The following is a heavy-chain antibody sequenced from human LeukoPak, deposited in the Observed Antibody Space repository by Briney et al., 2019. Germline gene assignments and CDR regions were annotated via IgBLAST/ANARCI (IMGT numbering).Heavy chain of an antibody. CDR3: AKDRHGDIPNWFDP. CDR2: IYSGSNT. D-gene: IGHD4-17*01. J-gene: IGHJ5*02. CDR1: GFTVSSNY. V-gene: IGHV3-53*01. Sequence: GGFLRLSCAASGFTVSSNYMTWVRQAPGKGLEWVSVIYSGSNTYYADSVKGRFTISRDNSKNTLYLQMNSLRAEDTAVYYCAKDRHGDIPNWFDPWGQGTLVTVSS.